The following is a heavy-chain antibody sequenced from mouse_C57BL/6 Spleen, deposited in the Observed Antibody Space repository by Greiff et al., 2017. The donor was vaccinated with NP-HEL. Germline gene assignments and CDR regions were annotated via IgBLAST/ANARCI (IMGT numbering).Heavy chain of an antibody. V-gene: IGHV1-50*01. CDR1: GYTFTSYW. CDR3: ARIRWDTLFDY. Sequence: QVQLQQPGAELVKPGASVKLSCKASGYTFTSYWMQWVKQRPGQGLEWIGEIDPSDSYTNYNQKFKGKATLTVDTSSSTAYMQLSSLTSEDSAVYYCARIRWDTLFDYWGQGTTLTVSS. CDR2: IDPSDSYT. J-gene: IGHJ2*01. D-gene: IGHD3-3*01.